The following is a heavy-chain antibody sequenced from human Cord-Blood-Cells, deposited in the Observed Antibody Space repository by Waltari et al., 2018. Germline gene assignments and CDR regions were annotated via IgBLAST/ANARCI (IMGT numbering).Heavy chain of an antibody. Sequence: QVQLVQSGAEVKKPGASVKVSCKVSGYTLTELSMHWVRQAPGKGLEWLGGYDPEEGETIYAQKFQGRVTKTEDTSTDPAYMELSSLGSEDTAVYYCATDSLNGSGSYWGQGTLVTVSS. CDR3: ATDSLNGSGSY. CDR1: GYTLTELS. CDR2: YDPEEGET. D-gene: IGHD3-10*01. J-gene: IGHJ4*02. V-gene: IGHV1-24*01.